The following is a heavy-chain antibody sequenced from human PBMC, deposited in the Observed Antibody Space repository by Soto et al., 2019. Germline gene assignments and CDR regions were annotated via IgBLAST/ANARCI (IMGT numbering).Heavy chain of an antibody. Sequence: GGSLRLSCAASGFTFSSYAMHWVRQAPGKGLEWVAVISYDGSNKYYADSVKGRFTISRDNSKNTLYLQMNSLRAEDTAVYYCARGSSSWYQHLDAFDIWGQGTMVTVSS. CDR2: ISYDGSNK. J-gene: IGHJ3*02. CDR3: ARGSSSWYQHLDAFDI. V-gene: IGHV3-30-3*01. CDR1: GFTFSSYA. D-gene: IGHD6-13*01.